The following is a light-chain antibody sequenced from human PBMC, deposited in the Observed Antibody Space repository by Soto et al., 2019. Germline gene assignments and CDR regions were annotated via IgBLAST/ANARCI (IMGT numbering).Light chain of an antibody. CDR2: DAS. CDR3: QQYKTYYI. V-gene: IGKV1-5*01. Sequence: DIQMTQSPSTLSASVGDRVTITCRASQSISTWSAWYQQKPGKAPNLLIYDASTLQSGVPSRFSGSGSGTEFTLTISSLQPDDFATYYCQQYKTYYIFGQGTKLEIK. J-gene: IGKJ2*01. CDR1: QSISTW.